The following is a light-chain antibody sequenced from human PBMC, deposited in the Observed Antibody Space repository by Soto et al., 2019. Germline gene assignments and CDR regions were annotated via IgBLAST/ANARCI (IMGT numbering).Light chain of an antibody. V-gene: IGKV1-5*03. CDR2: KAS. J-gene: IGKJ1*01. CDR1: QSIGIW. CDR3: QQNNDYSWT. Sequence: IQMTQSPSTLSASVGDRVAITCRASQSIGIWLAQYKQKPGKAPRFLFYKASSLESGVPSRFSGSGYGTEFTHTISSLQPDDFATYYSQQNNDYSWTFGQGTKVEIK.